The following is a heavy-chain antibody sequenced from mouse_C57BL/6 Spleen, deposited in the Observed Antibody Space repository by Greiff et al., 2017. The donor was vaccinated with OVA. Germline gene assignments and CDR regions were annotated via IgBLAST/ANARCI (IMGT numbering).Heavy chain of an antibody. Sequence: DVKLVESGEGLVKPGGSLKLSCAASGFTFSSYAMSWVRQTPEKRLEWVAYISSGGDYIYYADPVKGRFTISRDNARTTRYLQMSSLKSEDTAMYYCTREGYYSNPAWFAYWGQGTLVTVSA. CDR2: ISSGGDYI. D-gene: IGHD2-5*01. J-gene: IGHJ3*01. V-gene: IGHV5-9-1*02. CDR1: GFTFSSYA. CDR3: TREGYYSNPAWFAY.